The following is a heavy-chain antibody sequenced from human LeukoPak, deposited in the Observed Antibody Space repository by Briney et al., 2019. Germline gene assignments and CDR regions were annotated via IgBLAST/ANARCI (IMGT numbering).Heavy chain of an antibody. CDR3: ARVPETTQLFDY. V-gene: IGHV3-20*04. J-gene: IGHJ4*02. Sequence: GGSLRLSCAASGFTFDAYGLSWVRQAPGKGLEWVSGINWNDGSTDYADSVKGRFTISRDKAKNSLYLQMNSLRAEDTALYYCARVPETTQLFDYWGQGTLVTVSS. D-gene: IGHD1-14*01. CDR1: GFTFDAYG. CDR2: INWNDGST.